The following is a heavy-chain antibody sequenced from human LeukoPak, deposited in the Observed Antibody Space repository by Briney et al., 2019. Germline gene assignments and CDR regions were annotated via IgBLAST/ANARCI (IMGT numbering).Heavy chain of an antibody. Sequence: PGGSLRLSCAASGFTLTSDSMNWVRQDPGKGLEWISYISSGATTTYYADSVKGRFTISRDNAGNSLYLQINSLRVDDTAVYYCAKGTVGAKYWGQGTLVIVSS. V-gene: IGHV3-48*04. D-gene: IGHD1-26*01. J-gene: IGHJ4*02. CDR1: GFTLTSDS. CDR3: AKGTVGAKY. CDR2: ISSGATTT.